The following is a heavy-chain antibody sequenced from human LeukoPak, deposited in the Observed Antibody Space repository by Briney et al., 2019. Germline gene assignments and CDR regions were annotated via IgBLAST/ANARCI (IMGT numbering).Heavy chain of an antibody. J-gene: IGHJ3*02. CDR2: ISSSGNTT. Sequence: GGSLRLSCAASGFSLSTYWMTWVRRAPGKGLEWVSYISSSGNTTYNADSVKGRFSITRDNAKNSLYLQMNSLRAEDTAVYYCATRRLNAFDIWGQGTMVTVSS. CDR3: ATRRLNAFDI. V-gene: IGHV3-48*04. CDR1: GFSLSTYW.